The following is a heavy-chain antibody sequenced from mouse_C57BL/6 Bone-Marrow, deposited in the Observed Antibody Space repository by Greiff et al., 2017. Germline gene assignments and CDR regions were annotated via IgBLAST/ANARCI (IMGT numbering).Heavy chain of an antibody. CDR3: ARGEGYDY. CDR1: GYTFTNYW. V-gene: IGHV1-63*01. D-gene: IGHD2-13*01. J-gene: IGHJ2*01. Sequence: VQLQQSGAELVRPGTSVKMSCKASGYTFTNYWIGWAKQRPGHGLEWIGDIYPGGGYTNYNEKFKGKATLTADKSSSPAYMQFSSLTSEDSAIYYCARGEGYDYWGQGTTLTVSS. CDR2: IYPGGGYT.